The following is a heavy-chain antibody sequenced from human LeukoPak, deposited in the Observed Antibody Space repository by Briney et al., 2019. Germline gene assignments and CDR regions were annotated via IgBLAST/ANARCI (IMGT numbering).Heavy chain of an antibody. V-gene: IGHV4-59*11. CDR1: GGSISSHY. J-gene: IGHJ6*03. CDR2: IYYSGST. Sequence: SETLSLTCTVSGGSISSHYRSWIRQPPGKGLEWIGYIYYSGSTNYNPSLKSRVTISVDTSKNQFSLKLSSVTAADTAVYYCARWVATAGDYYYYYYMDVWGKGTTVTVSS. D-gene: IGHD5-18*01. CDR3: ARWVATAGDYYYYYYMDV.